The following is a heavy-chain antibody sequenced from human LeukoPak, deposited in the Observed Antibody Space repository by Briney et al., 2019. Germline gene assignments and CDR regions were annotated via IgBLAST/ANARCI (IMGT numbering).Heavy chain of an antibody. CDR1: GYSFTTYW. Sequence: GESLKISCKSSGYSFTTYWIGWVRQMPGKGLEWMGIIYTGDPIARTSPSFQGQVTTSADKSISTAYLQWSSLKASDTAMYYCARQQRRDGYNYIDYWGQGTLVTVS. CDR3: ARQQRRDGYNYIDY. D-gene: IGHD5-24*01. J-gene: IGHJ4*02. CDR2: IYTGDPIA. V-gene: IGHV5-51*01.